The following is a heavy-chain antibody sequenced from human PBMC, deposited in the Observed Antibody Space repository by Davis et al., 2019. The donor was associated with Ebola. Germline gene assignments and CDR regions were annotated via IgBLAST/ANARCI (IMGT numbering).Heavy chain of an antibody. CDR3: TTTTVTIDY. Sequence: GGSLRLSCAASGFTFSGSAMHWVRQASGKGLEWVGRFRSKANSYATAYAASVKGRFTISRDDSKNTAYLQMNSLKTEDTAVYYCTTTTVTIDYWGQGTLVTVSS. V-gene: IGHV3-73*01. J-gene: IGHJ4*02. CDR1: GFTFSGSA. CDR2: FRSKANSYAT. D-gene: IGHD4-17*01.